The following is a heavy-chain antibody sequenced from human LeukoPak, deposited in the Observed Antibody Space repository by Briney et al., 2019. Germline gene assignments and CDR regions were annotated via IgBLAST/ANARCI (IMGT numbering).Heavy chain of an antibody. Sequence: GGPLRLSCAASGFPFSSYSMNWVRQAPGKGLEGVSSISSSSGYIYYADSVKGRFTISRDNAKNSLYLQMNSLRAEDTAVYYCACGYYYEYFDYWGQGTLVTVSS. CDR3: ACGYYYEYFDY. CDR1: GFPFSSYS. CDR2: ISSSSGYI. J-gene: IGHJ4*02. V-gene: IGHV3-21*01. D-gene: IGHD3-22*01.